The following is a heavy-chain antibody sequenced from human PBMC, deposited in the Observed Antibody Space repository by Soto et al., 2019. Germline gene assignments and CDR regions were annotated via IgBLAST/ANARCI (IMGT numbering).Heavy chain of an antibody. J-gene: IGHJ2*01. CDR2: LWYDGSND. CDR3: SQAEDGIRDCSTVSAFLLNRSSDL. D-gene: IGHD3-9*01. V-gene: IGHV3-33*03. Sequence: GKGLEWVAILWYDGSNDYYVDSVKGRFTISRDNSKNTLSLQMNSLRAEDTAVYFFSQAEDGIRDCSTVSAFLLNRSSDL.